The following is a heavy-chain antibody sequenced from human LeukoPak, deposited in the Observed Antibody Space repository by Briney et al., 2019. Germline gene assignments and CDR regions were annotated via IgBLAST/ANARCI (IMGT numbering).Heavy chain of an antibody. CDR3: ARPTTVGSLFDY. J-gene: IGHJ4*02. Sequence: GGSLRLSCAASGFTFSDYWMSWVRQAPGKGLEWVANVKQDGSEKFYVDSVKGRFTISRDNAKNSLYLQMKSLRVEDTAVYYCARPTTVGSLFDYWGQGTLVTVSS. D-gene: IGHD4-17*01. V-gene: IGHV3-7*01. CDR2: VKQDGSEK. CDR1: GFTFSDYW.